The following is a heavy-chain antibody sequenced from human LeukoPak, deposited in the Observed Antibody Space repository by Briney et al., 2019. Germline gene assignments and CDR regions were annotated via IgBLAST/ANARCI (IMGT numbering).Heavy chain of an antibody. D-gene: IGHD6-19*01. J-gene: IGHJ4*02. CDR1: GFIFSSYG. CDR3: AKDSRGGWSGYFDY. V-gene: IGHV3-33*06. CDR2: IWHDGSAE. Sequence: GGSLRLSCATSGFIFSSYGMYWVRQAPGKGLEWVAVIWHDGSAEFYADSVKGRFIISRVDSKNTVYLQMNSLRAEDTALYYCAKDSRGGWSGYFDYWGQGVLVTVSS.